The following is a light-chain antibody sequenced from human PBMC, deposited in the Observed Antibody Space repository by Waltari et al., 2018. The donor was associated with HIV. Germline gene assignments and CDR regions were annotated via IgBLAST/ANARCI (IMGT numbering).Light chain of an antibody. CDR3: TSYAGRDNLV. Sequence: YVSWYQQHPGKAPKVMIYEVSKRPSGVPDRISGSKSGNTASLTVSGLQAEDEADYFCTSYAGRDNLVFGGGTKLTV. CDR2: EVS. J-gene: IGLJ2*01. CDR1: Y. V-gene: IGLV2-8*01.